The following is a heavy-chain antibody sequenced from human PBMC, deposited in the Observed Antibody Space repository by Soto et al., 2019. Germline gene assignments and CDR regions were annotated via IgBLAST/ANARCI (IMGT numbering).Heavy chain of an antibody. Sequence: QVQLVQSGAEVKKPGASVKVSCKASGYTFTSYGISWVRQAPGQGLEWMGWISAYNGNTNYAQKLKGRVTMTTDTSTSTAYMELRSLRSDDTAVYYCAGGKIYYSDLNWFDPWGQGTLVTVSS. V-gene: IGHV1-18*01. CDR1: GYTFTSYG. CDR2: ISAYNGNT. J-gene: IGHJ5*02. D-gene: IGHD1-26*01. CDR3: AGGKIYYSDLNWFDP.